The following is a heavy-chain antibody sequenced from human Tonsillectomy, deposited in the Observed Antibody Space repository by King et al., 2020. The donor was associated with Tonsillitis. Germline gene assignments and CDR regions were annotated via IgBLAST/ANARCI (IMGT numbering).Heavy chain of an antibody. V-gene: IGHV3-48*02. CDR3: ILGYCSGGSCYGVYYYYGMDV. CDR1: GFTFSSYS. D-gene: IGHD2-15*01. CDR2: ISSSSSTI. J-gene: IGHJ6*02. Sequence: VQLVESGGGLVQPGGSLRLSCAASGFTFSSYSMNWVRQAPGKGLEWVSCISSSSSTIYYADSVKGRFTISRDNAKNSLYLQMNSLRDEDTAVYYCILGYCSGGSCYGVYYYYGMDVWGQGTTVTVSS.